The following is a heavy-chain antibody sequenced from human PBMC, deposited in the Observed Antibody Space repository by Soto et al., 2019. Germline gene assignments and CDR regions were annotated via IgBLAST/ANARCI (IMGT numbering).Heavy chain of an antibody. D-gene: IGHD2-15*01. V-gene: IGHV3-7*01. J-gene: IGHJ4*02. CDR1: GFTFSSYW. CDR3: ARELGYCSGGSCYSGGVFGY. CDR2: IKQDGSEK. Sequence: EVQLVESGGGLVQPGGSLRLSCAASGFTFSSYWMSWVRQAPGKGLEWVANIKQDGSEKYYVDSVKGRFTISRDNAKNSLYLQMNRLRAEDTAVYYCARELGYCSGGSCYSGGVFGYWGQGTLVTVSS.